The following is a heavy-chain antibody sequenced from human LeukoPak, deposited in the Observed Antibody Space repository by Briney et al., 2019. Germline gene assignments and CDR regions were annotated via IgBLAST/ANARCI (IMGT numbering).Heavy chain of an antibody. Sequence: GGSLRLSCAASGFTFSIYAMSWVRQAPGKGLQWVSSITSSGDGTYYADSVKGRFTISRDNSENMLYLQMNSLRVEDTAVYFCAEDRPNHYGSNGHYYRRDGDYWGQGTLVTVSS. V-gene: IGHV3-23*01. CDR1: GFTFSIYA. CDR2: ITSSGDGT. CDR3: AEDRPNHYGSNGHYYRRDGDY. D-gene: IGHD3-22*01. J-gene: IGHJ4*02.